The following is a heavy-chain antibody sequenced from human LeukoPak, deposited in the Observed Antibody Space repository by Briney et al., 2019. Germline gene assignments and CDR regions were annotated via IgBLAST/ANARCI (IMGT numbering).Heavy chain of an antibody. V-gene: IGHV4-59*08. CDR2: IYYSGST. Sequence: SETLSLTCTVSGGSMSSYYWSWIRQPPGKGLEWIGHIYYSGSTNYNPSLKSRVTISVDTSNNQFSLKVTSVTAADTAVYYCAGGGGHSSGLGAFDIWGQGTMVTVSS. CDR1: GGSMSSYY. J-gene: IGHJ3*02. CDR3: AGGGGHSSGLGAFDI. D-gene: IGHD5-18*01.